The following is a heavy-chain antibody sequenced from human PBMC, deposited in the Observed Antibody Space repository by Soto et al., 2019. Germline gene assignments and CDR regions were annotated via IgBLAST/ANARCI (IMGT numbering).Heavy chain of an antibody. D-gene: IGHD3-16*01. J-gene: IGHJ6*02. CDR1: GGSFSGYY. Sequence: PSETLSLTCAVYGGSFSGYYWNWLRQPPGKGLEWIGEIDHSGSTNYNPSLKSRVTISVDTSKNQFSLKLTSMTAADTGVYFCASGLNQVNTFSKYYAMDVWGQGTTVT. CDR3: ASGLNQVNTFSKYYAMDV. V-gene: IGHV4-34*01. CDR2: IDHSGST.